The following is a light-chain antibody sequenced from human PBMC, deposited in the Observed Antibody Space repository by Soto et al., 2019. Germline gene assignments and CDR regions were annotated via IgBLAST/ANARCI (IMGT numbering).Light chain of an antibody. CDR3: QQYNDWPPIT. CDR2: GAS. CDR1: QSVSSS. Sequence: EIVRTQFPATLSVSPGERATLSCRSSQSVSSSLAWYQQKPGQAPRLLIYGASTRATGIPARFTGSGSGTEFTLTISSLQSEDFAVYYCQQYNDWPPITFGQGTRLEI. V-gene: IGKV3-15*01. J-gene: IGKJ5*01.